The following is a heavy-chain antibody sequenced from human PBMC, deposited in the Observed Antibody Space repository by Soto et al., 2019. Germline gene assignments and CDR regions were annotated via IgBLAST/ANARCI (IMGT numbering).Heavy chain of an antibody. CDR2: IYYSGST. V-gene: IGHV4-59*01. CDR3: ARDFRMAVAGTGWFDP. CDR1: GGSISSYF. Sequence: SETLSLTCTVSGGSISSYFLSWIRQPPGKGLEWIGYIYYSGSTNFNPSLKTRVTISLDTSKNQFSLKLASVTAADTAVYYCARDFRMAVAGTGWFDPWGQGTLVTVSS. J-gene: IGHJ5*02. D-gene: IGHD6-19*01.